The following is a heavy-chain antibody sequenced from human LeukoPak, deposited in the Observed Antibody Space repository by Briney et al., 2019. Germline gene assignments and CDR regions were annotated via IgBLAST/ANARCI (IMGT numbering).Heavy chain of an antibody. J-gene: IGHJ6*03. D-gene: IGHD2-2*01. CDR1: GYIFTSYG. V-gene: IGHV1-18*01. CDR2: ISAYNGNT. CDR3: ARAAYCSSTSCLNYYYYYMDV. Sequence: ASVKVSCKASGYIFTSYGISWVRQAPGQGLEWMGWISAYNGNTNYAQKLQGRVTMTTDTSTSTAYMELRSLRSDDTAVYYCARAAYCSSTSCLNYYYYYMDVWGKGTTVTVSS.